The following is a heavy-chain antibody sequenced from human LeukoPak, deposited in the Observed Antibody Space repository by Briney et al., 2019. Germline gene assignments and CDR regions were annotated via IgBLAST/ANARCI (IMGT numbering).Heavy chain of an antibody. V-gene: IGHV3-30*02. J-gene: IGHJ5*02. Sequence: PGGSLRLSCAASGFTFSSYGMHWVRQAPGKGLEWVAFIRYDGSNKYYAESVKGRFTISRDNSKNTLYLQMNSLRAEDTAVYYCAAMVRGVIRNWFDPWGQGTLVTVSS. CDR1: GFTFSSYG. CDR2: IRYDGSNK. CDR3: AAMVRGVIRNWFDP. D-gene: IGHD3-10*01.